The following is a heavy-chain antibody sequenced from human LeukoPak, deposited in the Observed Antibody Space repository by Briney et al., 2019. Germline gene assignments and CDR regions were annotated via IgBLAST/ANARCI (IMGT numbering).Heavy chain of an antibody. CDR3: ARIVGAFGGGPDNWFDP. CDR1: SYTFTNDA. V-gene: IGHV1-18*01. J-gene: IGHJ5*02. CDR2: ISAYNGNT. Sequence: ASVKVSCKASSYTFTNDAFTWVRQAPGQGLEWMGWISAYNGNTNYAQKLQGIVTMTTDTSTSTAYMELRSLRSDDTAVYYCARIVGAFGGGPDNWFDPWGQGTLVTVSS. D-gene: IGHD1-26*01.